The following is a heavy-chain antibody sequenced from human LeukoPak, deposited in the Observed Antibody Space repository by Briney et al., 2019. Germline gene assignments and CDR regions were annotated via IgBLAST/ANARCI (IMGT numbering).Heavy chain of an antibody. D-gene: IGHD3-10*01. CDR2: ISWNSGII. CDR3: AKDRGVRTQPIYYMDV. CDR1: GFTFDDYA. V-gene: IGHV3-9*01. Sequence: GRSLRLSCSASGFTFDDYAMHWVRQAPGKGLEWVSGISWNSGIIAYADSVKGRFTISRDNAKKSLYLQVNSLRAEDTALYHCAKDRGVRTQPIYYMDVWGKGTTVTVSS. J-gene: IGHJ6*03.